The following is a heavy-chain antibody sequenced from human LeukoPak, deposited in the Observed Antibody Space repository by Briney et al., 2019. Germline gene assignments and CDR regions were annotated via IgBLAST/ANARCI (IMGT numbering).Heavy chain of an antibody. CDR3: ARARVGATTLSLYYYMDV. CDR2: IIPIFGTA. D-gene: IGHD1-26*01. CDR1: GGTFSSYA. V-gene: IGHV1-69*05. J-gene: IGHJ6*03. Sequence: SVKVSCKASGGTFSSYAISWVRQAPGQGLEWMGGIIPIFGTANYAQKFQGRVTITTDESTSTAYMELSSLRSEDTAVYYCARARVGATTLSLYYYMDVWGKGTTVTVSS.